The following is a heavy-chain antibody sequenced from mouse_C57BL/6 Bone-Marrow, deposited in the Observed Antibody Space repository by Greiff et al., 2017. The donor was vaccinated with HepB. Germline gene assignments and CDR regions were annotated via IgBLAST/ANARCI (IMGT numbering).Heavy chain of an antibody. CDR3: ASWIYYGNLRRAMDY. J-gene: IGHJ4*01. V-gene: IGHV2-6*01. D-gene: IGHD2-1*01. CDR2: IWGVGST. CDR1: VFSLTSYG. Sequence: QVQLQQSGPGLVAPSQSLSITCTVSVFSLTSYGVDWVRQSPGKGLEWLGVIWGVGSTNYNSALKSRLSISKDNSKSQVFLKMNSLQTDDTAMYYCASWIYYGNLRRAMDYWGQGTSVTVSS.